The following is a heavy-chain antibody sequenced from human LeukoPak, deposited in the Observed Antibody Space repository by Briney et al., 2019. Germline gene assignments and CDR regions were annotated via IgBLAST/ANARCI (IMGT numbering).Heavy chain of an antibody. CDR3: ASQPGYCSSTSCSPADY. J-gene: IGHJ4*02. V-gene: IGHV4-4*07. D-gene: IGHD2-2*01. Sequence: SETLSLTCTVSGGSISSYYWSWIRQPAGKGLEWIGRIYTSGSTNYNPSLKSRVTMSVDTSKNQFSLKLSSVTAADTAVYYCASQPGYCSSTSCSPADYWGQGTLVTVSS. CDR2: IYTSGST. CDR1: GGSISSYY.